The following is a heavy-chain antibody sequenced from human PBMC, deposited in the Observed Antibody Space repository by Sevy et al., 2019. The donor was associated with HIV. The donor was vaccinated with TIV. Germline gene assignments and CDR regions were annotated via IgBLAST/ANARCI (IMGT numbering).Heavy chain of an antibody. CDR3: ARDRTYISSSAYFQH. CDR2: ISYDGSNK. J-gene: IGHJ1*01. D-gene: IGHD6-6*01. CDR1: GFTFSSYA. V-gene: IGHV3-30-3*01. Sequence: GGSLRLSCAASGFTFSSYAMHWVRQAPGKGLEWVAVISYDGSNKYYADSVKGRFTISRDNSKNTLYLQMNSLRAEDTAVYYCARDRTYISSSAYFQHWGQGTLVTVSS.